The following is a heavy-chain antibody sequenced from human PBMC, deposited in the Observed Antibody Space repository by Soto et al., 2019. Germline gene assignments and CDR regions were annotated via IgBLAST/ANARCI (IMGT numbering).Heavy chain of an antibody. D-gene: IGHD3-3*01. Sequence: EVQLLESGGGLGQPGGSLRLSCAASGFTFNHHAMSWVRQAPGKGLEWVSGIVASGSATYYADSVKGRFTISRDNSNNTLFLQMNSLRAEDTAGEYCAKDREGCVEGLPPTFDFWGQGALVTVTP. CDR2: IVASGSAT. J-gene: IGHJ4*02. V-gene: IGHV3-23*01. CDR1: GFTFNHHA. CDR3: AKDREGCVEGLPPTFDF.